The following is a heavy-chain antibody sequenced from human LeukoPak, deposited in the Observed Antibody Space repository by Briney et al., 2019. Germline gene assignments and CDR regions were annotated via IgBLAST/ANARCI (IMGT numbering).Heavy chain of an antibody. D-gene: IGHD3-9*01. CDR3: AKLGGGILTGYSTSTGYFDY. V-gene: IGHV1-8*03. Sequence: ASVNVSCKASGYTLTSFDINWVRQAAGQGLEWMGWMNPNSGNTGYAQKFQGRLTFTRDTSISTAYMELSSLRAEDTAVYYCAKLGGGILTGYSTSTGYFDYWGQGTLVTVSS. CDR2: MNPNSGNT. J-gene: IGHJ4*02. CDR1: GYTLTSFD.